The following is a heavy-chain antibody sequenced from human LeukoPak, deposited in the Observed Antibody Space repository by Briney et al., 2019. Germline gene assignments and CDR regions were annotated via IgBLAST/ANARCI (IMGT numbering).Heavy chain of an antibody. V-gene: IGHV1-46*01. J-gene: IGHJ3*02. D-gene: IGHD6-19*01. Sequence: ASVKVSCKASGYTFTSYYMHWVRQAPGQGLEWMGIINPSGGSTSYAQKFQGRVTMTRDTSTSTVYMELSSLRSEDTAVYYCARVSWQWLAAVDAFDIWGQGTMVTVSS. CDR2: INPSGGST. CDR1: GYTFTSYY. CDR3: ARVSWQWLAAVDAFDI.